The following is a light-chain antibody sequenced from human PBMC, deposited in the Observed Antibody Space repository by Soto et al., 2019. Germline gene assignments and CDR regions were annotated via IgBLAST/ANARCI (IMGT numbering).Light chain of an antibody. CDR2: DAS. Sequence: EIVLTQSPDTLSLSPGERATLSCRASQSVSSYLAWYQQKPGQAPRLLIYDASNRATGIPARFSGSGSGTDFTLTISSLEPEDFAVDYGQQRSNWLRGSFGGGTKVEIK. J-gene: IGKJ4*01. CDR3: QQRSNWLRGS. V-gene: IGKV3-11*01. CDR1: QSVSSY.